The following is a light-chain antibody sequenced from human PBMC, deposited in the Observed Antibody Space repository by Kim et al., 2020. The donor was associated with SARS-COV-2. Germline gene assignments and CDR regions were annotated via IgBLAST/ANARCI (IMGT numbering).Light chain of an antibody. CDR2: SDV. V-gene: IGLV3-21*04. J-gene: IGLJ3*02. CDR3: QVWDTSNDHWV. CDR1: DIGYKT. Sequence: SYELTQPPSVSVAPGKTASVTCGGSDIGYKTVHWYQQKPGQAPVVVIHSDVDRASGIPERISGSKSANTATLTISRVEAGDEADYYCQVWDTSNDHWVFGGGTQLTVL.